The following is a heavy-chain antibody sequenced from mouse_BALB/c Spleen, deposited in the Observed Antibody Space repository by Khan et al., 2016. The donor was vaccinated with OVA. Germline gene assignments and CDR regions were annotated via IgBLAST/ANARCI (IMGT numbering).Heavy chain of an antibody. V-gene: IGHV1-20*02. CDR3: TRIYRSDFDY. D-gene: IGHD1-1*01. J-gene: IGHJ2*01. Sequence: VQLQQSGPELVRPGASVKLSCKASGYSFTGYFMNWVMQSPGKSLEWIGRINPHIGETFYNQRFKDKATLTVDDSSSTAHMELRSLASEDSEVYYCTRIYRSDFDYWGQGTTLTVAS. CDR2: INPHIGET. CDR1: GYSFTGYF.